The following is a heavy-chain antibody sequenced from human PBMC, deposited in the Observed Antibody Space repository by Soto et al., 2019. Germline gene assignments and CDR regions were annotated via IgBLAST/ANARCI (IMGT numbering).Heavy chain of an antibody. Sequence: PSETLSLTCTVSGGSISSYHWSWIRQPPGKGLEWIGYIYYSGSTNYNPSLKSRVTISVDTSKNQFSLKLSSVTAGDTAVYYCARWFWLEGATPNWFDPWGQGTLVIVSS. CDR1: GGSISSYH. V-gene: IGHV4-59*01. CDR3: ARWFWLEGATPNWFDP. CDR2: IYYSGST. D-gene: IGHD1-26*01. J-gene: IGHJ5*02.